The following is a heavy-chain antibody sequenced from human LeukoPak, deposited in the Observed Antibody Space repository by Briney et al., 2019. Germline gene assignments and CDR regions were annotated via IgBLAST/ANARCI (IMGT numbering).Heavy chain of an antibody. Sequence: PGGSLRLSCAASGFTFDDYAMHWVRQAPGKGLEWVSLISGDGGSTYYADSVKGRFTISRDNSKNSLYLQMSSLRTEDTALYYCAKDISYYDSSGYWDYWGQGTLVTVSS. CDR1: GFTFDDYA. J-gene: IGHJ4*02. CDR2: ISGDGGST. CDR3: AKDISYYDSSGYWDY. V-gene: IGHV3-43*02. D-gene: IGHD3-22*01.